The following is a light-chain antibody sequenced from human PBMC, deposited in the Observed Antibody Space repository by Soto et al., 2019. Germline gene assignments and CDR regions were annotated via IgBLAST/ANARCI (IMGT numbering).Light chain of an antibody. CDR3: ASYAGSKGVL. V-gene: IGLV2-8*01. J-gene: IGLJ3*02. CDR1: GSDVGNYNY. Sequence: QSALTQPPSASGSPGQSVTISCTGTGSDVGNYNYVSWYQQHPGKAPKLVIYEVNKRPSGVPDRFSGSKSGNTASRTVSGLQAEDEADYYCASYAGSKGVLFGGGTKVTVL. CDR2: EVN.